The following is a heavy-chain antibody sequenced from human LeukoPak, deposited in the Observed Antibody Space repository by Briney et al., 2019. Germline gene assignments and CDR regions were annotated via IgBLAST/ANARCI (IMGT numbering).Heavy chain of an antibody. CDR2: VYYNGSS. CDR1: AGSTGFYY. Sequence: SETLSRNSTGSAGSTGFYYWNWIRPPPGKGLEWIGCVYYNGSSNYNPSLKSRVTISVDTSKIQFSLKLSSWTAAGAVVYYCARSNKRGLFDYWGRGSLLSVSS. J-gene: IGHJ4*02. CDR3: ARSNKRGLFDY. D-gene: IGHD3-10*01. V-gene: IGHV4-59*01.